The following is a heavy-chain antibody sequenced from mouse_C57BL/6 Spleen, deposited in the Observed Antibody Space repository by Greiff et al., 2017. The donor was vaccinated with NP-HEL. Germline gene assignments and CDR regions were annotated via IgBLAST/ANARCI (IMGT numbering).Heavy chain of an antibody. J-gene: IGHJ4*01. CDR3: ARRVGSSPYAMDY. CDR2: IDPSDSYT. Sequence: VQLQQSGAELVRPGTSVKLSCKASGYTFTSYWMHWVKQRPGQGLEWIGVIDPSDSYTNYNQKFKGKATLTVDTSSSTAYMQLSSLTSEDSAVYYGARRVGSSPYAMDYWGQGTSVTVSS. CDR1: GYTFTSYW. V-gene: IGHV1-59*01. D-gene: IGHD1-1*01.